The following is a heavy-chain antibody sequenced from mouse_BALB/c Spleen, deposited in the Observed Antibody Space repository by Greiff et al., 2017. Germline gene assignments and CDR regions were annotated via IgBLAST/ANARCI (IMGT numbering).Heavy chain of an antibody. D-gene: IGHD1-2*01. CDR2: ISSGSSTN. J-gene: IGHJ2*01. Sequence: EVKVVESGGGLVQPGGSRKLSCAASGFTFSSFGMHWVRQAPEKGLEWVAYISSGSSTNYYADTVKGRFTISRDNPKNTLFLQMTSLRSEDTAMYDCARSAVHYYGYVDYWGQGTTLTVSS. V-gene: IGHV5-17*02. CDR3: ARSAVHYYGYVDY. CDR1: GFTFSSFG.